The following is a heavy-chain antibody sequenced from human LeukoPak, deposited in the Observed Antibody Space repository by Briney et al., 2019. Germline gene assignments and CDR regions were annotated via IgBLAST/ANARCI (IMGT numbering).Heavy chain of an antibody. D-gene: IGHD6-19*01. V-gene: IGHV3-33*01. CDR1: RFTFRNYG. CDR2: IWYDGSNQ. J-gene: IGHJ6*02. CDR3: ARDRSGGAVAGTLYGMDV. Sequence: PGGSLRLSCAASRFTFRNYGMHWVRQAPGKGLEWVAVIWYDGSNQVYADSVKGRFTVSRDNSKNTLYLQMNSLRAEDTAVYYCARDRSGGAVAGTLYGMDVWGQGTTVTVSS.